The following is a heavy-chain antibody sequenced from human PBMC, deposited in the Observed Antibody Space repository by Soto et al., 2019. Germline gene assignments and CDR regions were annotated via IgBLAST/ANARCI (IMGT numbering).Heavy chain of an antibody. CDR3: AITEVVGAAEFDY. CDR1: GYTFTSYG. D-gene: IGHD1-26*01. Sequence: GASVKVSCKASGYTFTSYGISWVRQAPGQGLEWMGWISAYNGNANYAQKLQGRVTMTTDTSTSTAYVELRSLRSYDTAVYYCAITEVVGAAEFDYWGQGTLVTVSS. V-gene: IGHV1-18*04. CDR2: ISAYNGNA. J-gene: IGHJ4*02.